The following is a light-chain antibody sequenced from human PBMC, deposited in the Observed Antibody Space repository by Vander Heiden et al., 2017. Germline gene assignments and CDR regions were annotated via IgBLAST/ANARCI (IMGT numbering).Light chain of an antibody. Sequence: DIHMTQSPSSLSASEADRVTITSQASQDIGSSLNWYQQKSGRPPNLVIFDASNLELGVPSRFSGSRSGTDFTLTITSVQPEDIATYYCQQYHDLPITFGQGTRLDNK. J-gene: IGKJ5*01. CDR1: QDIGSS. CDR2: DAS. CDR3: QQYHDLPIT. V-gene: IGKV1-33*01.